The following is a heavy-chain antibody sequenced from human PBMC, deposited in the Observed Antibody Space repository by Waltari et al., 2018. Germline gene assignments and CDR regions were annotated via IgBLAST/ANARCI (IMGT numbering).Heavy chain of an antibody. J-gene: IGHJ5*02. D-gene: IGHD6-13*01. CDR2: IYYSGST. CDR1: GGSISSHY. Sequence: QVQLQESGPGLVKPSETLSLTCTVSGGSISSHYWSWIRQPPGKGLEWIGYIYYSGSTNSNPSLMRRVTISVDTSKNQFSLKLSSVTAADTAVYYCARLIAAADPWLFDPWGQGTLVTVSS. CDR3: ARLIAAADPWLFDP. V-gene: IGHV4-59*11.